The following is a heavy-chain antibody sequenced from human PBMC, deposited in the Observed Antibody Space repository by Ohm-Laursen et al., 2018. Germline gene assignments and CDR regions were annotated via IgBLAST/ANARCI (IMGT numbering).Heavy chain of an antibody. V-gene: IGHV1-46*01. CDR3: ARGGSGVGWMYYFDN. Sequence: ASVKVSCKASGYTFTSYFVHWVRQAPGHGLEWMGIINPSGGSTSYAQKFQGRVTMTRDTSISTSNMELSSLTSDDTAVYYCARGGSGVGWMYYFDNWGQGTLVIVSS. J-gene: IGHJ4*02. CDR1: GYTFTSYF. CDR2: INPSGGST. D-gene: IGHD3-10*01.